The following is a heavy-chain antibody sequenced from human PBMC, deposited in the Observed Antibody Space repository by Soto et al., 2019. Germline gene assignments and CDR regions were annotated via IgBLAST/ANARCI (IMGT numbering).Heavy chain of an antibody. J-gene: IGHJ6*02. CDR2: ISGSGGST. D-gene: IGHD6-19*01. Sequence: GGSLRLSCAASGFTFSSYAMSWVRQAPGKGLEWVSAISGSGGSTYYADSVKGRFTISRDNSKNTLYLQMNSLRAEDTAVYYCANTGYSSFYGMDVWGQGTTVTVSS. CDR1: GFTFSSYA. V-gene: IGHV3-23*01. CDR3: ANTGYSSFYGMDV.